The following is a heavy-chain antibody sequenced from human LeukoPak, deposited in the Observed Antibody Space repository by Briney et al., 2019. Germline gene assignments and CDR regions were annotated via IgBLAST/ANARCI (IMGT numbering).Heavy chain of an antibody. CDR1: GFTFSSYS. J-gene: IGHJ4*02. CDR3: ARTRGSSGWYFDY. D-gene: IGHD6-19*01. CDR2: ISSSSSTI. Sequence: GGSLRLSCAASGFTFSSYSMNWVRQAPGKGLEWVSYISSSSSTIYYADSVKGRFTISRDNAKNSLYLQMNSLRAEDTAVYYCARTRGSSGWYFDYWGQGTLVTVSS. V-gene: IGHV3-48*04.